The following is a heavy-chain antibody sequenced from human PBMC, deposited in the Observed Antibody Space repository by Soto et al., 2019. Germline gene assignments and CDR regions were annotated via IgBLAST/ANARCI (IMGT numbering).Heavy chain of an antibody. Sequence: EVQLLESGGGLVQPGGSLRLSCAASGFTFSSYAMSWVRQAPGKGLEWVSAISGSGGSTYYADSVKGRFTISRDNTKNTLYLQMNSMRAEDTAVYYCAKDTIYREYSSSSWHAFDIWGQGTMVTVSS. CDR2: ISGSGGST. D-gene: IGHD6-13*01. V-gene: IGHV3-23*01. CDR1: GFTFSSYA. CDR3: AKDTIYREYSSSSWHAFDI. J-gene: IGHJ3*02.